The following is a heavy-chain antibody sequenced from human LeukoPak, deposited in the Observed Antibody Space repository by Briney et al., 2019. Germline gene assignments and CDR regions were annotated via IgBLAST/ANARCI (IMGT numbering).Heavy chain of an antibody. Sequence: ASVKVSCKASGYXFTDYYIHWVRQAPGLGLEWMAWINPNSGDTSYAQKFQGRVTVTRESSITTAYMELSRLTSDDTAVYYCTRDLTDYRSADSWGQGTLVTVSS. V-gene: IGHV1-2*02. CDR1: GYXFTDYY. D-gene: IGHD6-19*01. J-gene: IGHJ4*02. CDR2: INPNSGDT. CDR3: TRDLTDYRSADS.